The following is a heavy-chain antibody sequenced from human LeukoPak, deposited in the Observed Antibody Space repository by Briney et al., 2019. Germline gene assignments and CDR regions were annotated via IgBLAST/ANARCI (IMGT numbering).Heavy chain of an antibody. D-gene: IGHD6-13*01. CDR3: ARGSNNWYAFGEQ. CDR2: INWNGGST. Sequence: GGSLRLSCAASGFTFDDYGMGWVRQVPGKGLEWVSGINWNGGSTGYTDSVKGRFTISRDNAKNSLFLQMNSLRAEDTALYYCARGSNNWYAFGEQWGQGTPVTVSS. J-gene: IGHJ4*02. V-gene: IGHV3-20*04. CDR1: GFTFDDYG.